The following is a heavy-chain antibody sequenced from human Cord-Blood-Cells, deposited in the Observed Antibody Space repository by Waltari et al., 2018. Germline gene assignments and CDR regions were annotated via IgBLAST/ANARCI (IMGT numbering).Heavy chain of an antibody. J-gene: IGHJ4*02. CDR1: GSTFSAYG. CDR2: ISGSGGST. V-gene: IGHV3-23*01. D-gene: IGHD2-15*01. Sequence: EVQLLESGGGLVQPGGSLRLSCASYGSTFSAYGMRGVRQAPGKGLEWVSAISGSGGSTYYADSVKGRFTISRDNSKNTLYLQMNSLRAEDTAVYYCAKDSGRRNFDYWGQGTLVTVSS. CDR3: AKDSGRRNFDY.